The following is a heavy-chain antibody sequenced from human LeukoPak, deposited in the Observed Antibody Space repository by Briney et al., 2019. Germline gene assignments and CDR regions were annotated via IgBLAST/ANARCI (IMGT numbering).Heavy chain of an antibody. CDR3: GRDFLEDTK. CDR2: ISSNTRVI. J-gene: IGHJ4*02. Sequence: PGGSLRLSCAASGFTFSSYNMNWVRQAPGKGLEWVSYISSNTRVIHYADSVKGRFTISRDNGKNSLYLQMNSLRAEDTAVYYCGRDFLEDTKWGQGTLVTVSS. V-gene: IGHV3-48*01. CDR1: GFTFSSYN. D-gene: IGHD2-15*01.